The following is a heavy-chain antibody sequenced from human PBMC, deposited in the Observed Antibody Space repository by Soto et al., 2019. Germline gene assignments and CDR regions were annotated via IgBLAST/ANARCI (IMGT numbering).Heavy chain of an antibody. CDR2: MNPNSGNT. V-gene: IGHV1-8*02. J-gene: IGHJ6*02. D-gene: IGHD2-2*01. CDR3: ARGIVLVPAATPFYYYYGMDV. CDR1: GYTFSSYD. Sequence: GASVKVSCKASGYTFSSYDINWVRQATGQGLEWMGWMNPNSGNTGYAQKFQGRVTMTRNTSISTAYMELSSLRSEDTAVYYCARGIVLVPAATPFYYYYGMDVWGQGTTVTVSS.